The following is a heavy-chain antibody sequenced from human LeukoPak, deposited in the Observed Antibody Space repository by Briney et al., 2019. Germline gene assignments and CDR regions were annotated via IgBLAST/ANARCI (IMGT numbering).Heavy chain of an antibody. CDR3: AKGPTDSSGWYEYFQH. CDR2: ISWNSGSI. D-gene: IGHD6-13*01. CDR1: GFTFSSYW. V-gene: IGHV3-9*01. Sequence: GGSLRLSCAASGFTFSSYWMHWVRQAPGKGLEWVSGISWNSGSIGYADSVKGRFTISRDNAKNSLYLQMNSLRAEDTALYYCAKGPTDSSGWYEYFQHWGQGTLVTVSS. J-gene: IGHJ1*01.